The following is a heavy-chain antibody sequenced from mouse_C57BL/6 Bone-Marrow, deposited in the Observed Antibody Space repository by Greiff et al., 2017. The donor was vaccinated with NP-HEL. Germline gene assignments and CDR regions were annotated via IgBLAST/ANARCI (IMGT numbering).Heavy chain of an antibody. CDR3: ARDYGSSYVYAMDY. D-gene: IGHD1-1*01. V-gene: IGHV2-6*01. CDR2: IWGVGST. CDR1: GFSLTSYG. Sequence: QVQLKESGPGLVAPSQSLSITCTVSGFSLTSYGVDWVRQSPGKGLEWLGVIWGVGSTNYNSALKSRLSISKDNSKSQVFLKMNSLQTDDTAMYYCARDYGSSYVYAMDYWGQGTSVTVSS. J-gene: IGHJ4*01.